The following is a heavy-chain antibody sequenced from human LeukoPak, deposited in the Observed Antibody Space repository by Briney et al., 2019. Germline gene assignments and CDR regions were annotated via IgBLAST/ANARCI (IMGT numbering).Heavy chain of an antibody. CDR1: GFTFSNYM. Sequence: GGSLRLSCAASGFTFSNYMMHWVRQAPGNGLVWVSRIKSDGITITYADSVKGRFTISRDNAKNTLYLQMNSLRAEDTAVYYCLRDLNWSLDQWGQGTLVTVSS. D-gene: IGHD1-20*01. V-gene: IGHV3-74*01. J-gene: IGHJ4*02. CDR2: IKSDGITI. CDR3: LRDLNWSLDQ.